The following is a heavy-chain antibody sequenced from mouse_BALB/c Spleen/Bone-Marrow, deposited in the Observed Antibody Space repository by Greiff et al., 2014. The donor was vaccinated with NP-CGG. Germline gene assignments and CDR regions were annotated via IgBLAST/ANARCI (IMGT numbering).Heavy chain of an antibody. Sequence: EVQGVESGGGLVKPGGSLKLSCAASGFTFSSYAMSWVRQTPEKRLEWVASISSGGSTYCPDSVKGRFTISRDNARNILYLQMSSLRSEDTAMYYCARGYDGYYGFAYWGQGTLVTVSA. D-gene: IGHD2-3*01. CDR3: ARGYDGYYGFAY. CDR1: GFTFSSYA. CDR2: ISSGGST. V-gene: IGHV5-6-5*01. J-gene: IGHJ3*01.